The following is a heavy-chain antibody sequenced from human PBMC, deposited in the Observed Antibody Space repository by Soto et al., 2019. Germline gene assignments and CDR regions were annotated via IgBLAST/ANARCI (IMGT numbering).Heavy chain of an antibody. D-gene: IGHD1-20*01. Sequence: LQESGPRLVKPSETLSLKCSVSGDAISNFYWSWIRQTPERGLEWIGCVHESGSTDYNPSLKGRVTISLDTSKSQLSLSLRSATAADTATYYCARGTRALITSFFGYWGQGIPVTVSS. V-gene: IGHV4-59*03. CDR2: VHESGST. J-gene: IGHJ4*02. CDR3: ARGTRALITSFFGY. CDR1: GDAISNFY.